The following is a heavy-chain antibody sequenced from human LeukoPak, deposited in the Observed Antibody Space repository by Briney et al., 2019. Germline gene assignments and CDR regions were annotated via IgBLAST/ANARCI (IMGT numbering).Heavy chain of an antibody. CDR1: GYSISSGYY. Sequence: SETLSLTCTVSGYSISSGYYWGWIRQPPGKGLEWIGSIYHSGSTYYNPSLKSRVTISVGTSKNQFSLKLSSVTAADTAVYYCARDDTAMVIDYWGQGTLVTVSS. CDR2: IYHSGST. D-gene: IGHD5-18*01. J-gene: IGHJ4*02. CDR3: ARDDTAMVIDY. V-gene: IGHV4-38-2*02.